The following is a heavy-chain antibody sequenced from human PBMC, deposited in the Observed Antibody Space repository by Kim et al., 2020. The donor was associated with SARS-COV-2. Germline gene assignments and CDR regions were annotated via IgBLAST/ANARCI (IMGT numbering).Heavy chain of an antibody. D-gene: IGHD6-13*01. J-gene: IGHJ6*02. CDR3: ARGWYGYYYGMDV. CDR2: IYYSGST. V-gene: IGHV4-59*01. Sequence: SETLSLTCTVSGGSISSYYWSWIRQPPGKGLEWIGYIYYSGSTNYNPSLKSRVTISVDTSKNQFSLKLSSVTAADTAVYYCARGWYGYYYGMDVWGQGTTVTVSS. CDR1: GGSISSYY.